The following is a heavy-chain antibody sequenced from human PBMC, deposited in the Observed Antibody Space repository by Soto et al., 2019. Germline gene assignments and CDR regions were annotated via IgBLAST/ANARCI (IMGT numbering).Heavy chain of an antibody. J-gene: IGHJ6*02. D-gene: IGHD2-2*01. CDR3: ARNGASGYCSSTSCLNYYGMDV. V-gene: IGHV1-2*02. CDR1: GYTFTGYY. Sequence: QVQLVQSGAEVKKPGASVKVSCKASGYTFTGYYMHWVRQAPGQGLEWMGWINHNSGGTNYAQKFQGRVTMTRDTSISTAYMELSRLRSDDTAVYYCARNGASGYCSSTSCLNYYGMDVWGQLTTVTVSS. CDR2: INHNSGGT.